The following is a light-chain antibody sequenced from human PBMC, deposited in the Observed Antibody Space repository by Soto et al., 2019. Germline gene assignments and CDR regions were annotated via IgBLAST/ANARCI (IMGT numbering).Light chain of an antibody. V-gene: IGLV2-23*01. J-gene: IGLJ2*01. CDR3: CSYAGSSTDVV. CDR1: SSEVGSYNL. Sequence: QSALTQPASVSGSPGPSITISCTGTSSEVGSYNLVSWYQQHPGKAPKLMIYEGSKRPSGVSNRFSGSKSGNTASLTISGLQAEDEADYYCCSYAGSSTDVVFGGGTKLTVL. CDR2: EGS.